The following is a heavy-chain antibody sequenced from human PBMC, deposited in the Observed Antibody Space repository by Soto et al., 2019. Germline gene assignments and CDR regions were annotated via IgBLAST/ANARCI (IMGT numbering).Heavy chain of an antibody. V-gene: IGHV4-39*01. CDR2: IYYSGST. Sequence: PSETLSLTCTVSGGSISSSSYYWGWIRQPPGKGLEWIGSIYYSGSTYYNPSLKSRVTISVDTSKNQFSLKLSSVTAADTAVYYCARHGYSSGWSLVDYWGQGTLVTVSS. D-gene: IGHD6-19*01. J-gene: IGHJ4*02. CDR1: GGSISSSSYY. CDR3: ARHGYSSGWSLVDY.